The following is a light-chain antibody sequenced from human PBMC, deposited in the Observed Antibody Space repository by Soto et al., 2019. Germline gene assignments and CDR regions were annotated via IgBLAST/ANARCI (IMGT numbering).Light chain of an antibody. J-gene: IGLJ1*01. CDR3: SSYTTSSTRV. Sequence: QSVLTQPASVAGAPGQSSTISCTGTNSDVGAYNYVSWYQHHPGKAPKLMIYDVSNRPSGISNRFSGSTSGNTASLTISGLQADDEADYYCSSYTTSSTRVFGTGTKVTVL. CDR1: NSDVGAYNY. CDR2: DVS. V-gene: IGLV2-14*01.